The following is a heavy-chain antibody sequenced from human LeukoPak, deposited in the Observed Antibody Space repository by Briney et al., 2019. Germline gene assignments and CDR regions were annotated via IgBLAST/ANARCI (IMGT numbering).Heavy chain of an antibody. CDR2: ISSSSSYI. J-gene: IGHJ4*02. V-gene: IGHV3-21*01. D-gene: IGHD3-16*01. CDR3: ARDLLFGGPFDY. CDR1: GFTFSSYS. Sequence: SGGSLRLSCAASGFTFSSYSMNWVRQAPGKGLEWVSSISSSSSYIYYADSVKGRFTISRDNAKNSLYLQMNSLRAEDTAVYYCARDLLFGGPFDYWGQGTLVTVSS.